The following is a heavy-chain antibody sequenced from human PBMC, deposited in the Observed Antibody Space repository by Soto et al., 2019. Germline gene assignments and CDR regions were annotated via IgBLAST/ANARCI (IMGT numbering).Heavy chain of an antibody. V-gene: IGHV1-18*04. CDR3: ARYSSSSLTYYYYGMDV. D-gene: IGHD6-6*01. CDR2: ISAYNGNT. CDR1: GYTFTSYG. Sequence: QVQLVQSGAEVKKPGASVKVSCKASGYTFTSYGISWVRQAPGQGLEWLGWISAYNGNTNYAQKLQGRVTMTTDTSTSTAYMELRSLRSDDTAVYYCARYSSSSLTYYYYGMDVWGQGTTVTVSS. J-gene: IGHJ6*02.